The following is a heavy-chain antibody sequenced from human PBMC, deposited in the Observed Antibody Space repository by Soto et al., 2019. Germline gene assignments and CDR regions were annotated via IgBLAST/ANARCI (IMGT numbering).Heavy chain of an antibody. CDR3: AKSNRGAYDTPDF. D-gene: IGHD3-22*01. J-gene: IGHJ4*02. Sequence: GGSLRLSCAASGFSLNDYGMHWVRQPPGKGLEWVADISYDGRNKYYTDSVRGRFTISRDISKGTLYLQMNSLGPEDTAVYYCAKSNRGAYDTPDFWGQGTPVTVSS. CDR2: ISYDGRNK. V-gene: IGHV3-30*18. CDR1: GFSLNDYG.